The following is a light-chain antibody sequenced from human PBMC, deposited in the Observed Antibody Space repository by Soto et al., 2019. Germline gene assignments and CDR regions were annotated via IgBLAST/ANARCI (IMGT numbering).Light chain of an antibody. V-gene: IGKV3-11*01. CDR3: QQHSHWPPWT. J-gene: IGKJ1*01. CDR1: ENVRTF. Sequence: TLSLSPGERTTLSCRASENVRTFVDWYQQKPGQAPRLLIYGASNRATDIPARFSGSGSGTDFTLTISNLEPEDFAVYYCQQHSHWPPWTFGQGTKVDIK. CDR2: GAS.